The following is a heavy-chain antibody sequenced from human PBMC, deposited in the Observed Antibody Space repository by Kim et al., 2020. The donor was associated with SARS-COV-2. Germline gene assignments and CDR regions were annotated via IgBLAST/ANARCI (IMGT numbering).Heavy chain of an antibody. J-gene: IGHJ4*02. Sequence: GGSLRLSCTASGFTYDDYYMAWIRQAPGMGLEWISFISASGLTKFYADSVKSRFTISRDNAKKTVYLQMNNLRVEDMAVYYCARRFNDDSSGIDYWGQGT. CDR2: ISASGLTK. V-gene: IGHV3-11*01. CDR3: ARRFNDDSSGIDY. D-gene: IGHD2-15*01. CDR1: GFTYDDYY.